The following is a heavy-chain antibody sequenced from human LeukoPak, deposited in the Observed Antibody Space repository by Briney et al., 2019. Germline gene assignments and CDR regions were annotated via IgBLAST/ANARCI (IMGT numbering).Heavy chain of an antibody. D-gene: IGHD6-13*01. Sequence: SETLSLTCTVSGGSISSSSYYWGWIRQPPGKGLEWIGSIYYSGSTYYNPSLKSRVTISVDTSKNQFSQKLSSVTAADTAVYYCARLSDFISAADYWGQGTLVTVSS. CDR1: GGSISSSSYY. CDR2: IYYSGST. V-gene: IGHV4-39*01. CDR3: ARLSDFISAADY. J-gene: IGHJ4*02.